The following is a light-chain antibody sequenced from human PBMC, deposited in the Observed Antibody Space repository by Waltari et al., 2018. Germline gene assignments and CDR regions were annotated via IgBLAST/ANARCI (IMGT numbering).Light chain of an antibody. Sequence: EIVLTQSPGTLSLSPGERATLSCKASQSVYRALAWYQQKPGQAPRLLIYGIFDRAAGTPDRFSGSGSGTDFSLTISRLEPEDFAVYYCQHYLRLPVTFGQGTRVEVK. V-gene: IGKV3-20*01. CDR1: QSVYRA. CDR2: GIF. J-gene: IGKJ1*01. CDR3: QHYLRLPVT.